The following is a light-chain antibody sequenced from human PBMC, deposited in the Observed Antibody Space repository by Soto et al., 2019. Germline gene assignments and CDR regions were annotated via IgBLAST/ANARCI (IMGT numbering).Light chain of an antibody. V-gene: IGLV1-40*01. Sequence: QSVLTQPPSVSGAPGQRVTISCTGSSSNIGAGYDVHWYQQLPGTAPKLLIYGNSNRPSGVPDRFSGSKSGTSASLAITGLQAEDEADYYCQSFDSSPNGFWVFGGGTQLTAL. J-gene: IGLJ3*02. CDR3: QSFDSSPNGFWV. CDR1: SSNIGAGYD. CDR2: GNS.